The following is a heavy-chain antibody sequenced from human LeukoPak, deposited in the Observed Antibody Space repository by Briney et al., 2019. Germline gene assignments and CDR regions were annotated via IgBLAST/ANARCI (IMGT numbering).Heavy chain of an antibody. CDR2: IYPGDSDT. CDR3: ARLSYYYGSGGYYYYYMDV. CDR1: GYSFTSYW. J-gene: IGHJ6*03. V-gene: IGHV5-51*01. Sequence: GESLKISSKGSGYSFTSYWIGWVRQMPGKGLEWMGIIYPGDSDTRYSPSFQGQVTISADKSISTAYLQWSSLKASDTAMYYCARLSYYYGSGGYYYYYMDVWGKGTTVTVSS. D-gene: IGHD3-10*01.